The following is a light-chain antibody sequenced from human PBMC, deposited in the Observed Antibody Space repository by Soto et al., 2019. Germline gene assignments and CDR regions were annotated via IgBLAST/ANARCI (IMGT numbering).Light chain of an antibody. CDR3: SSYTSSSTLEV. Sequence: QSVLTQPASVSGSPGQSITISCTGTSSDVGGYDYVSWYQQHPGKAPKLMIYEVSNRPSGVSNRFSGSKSGNTASLTISGLQPEDEADYYCSSYTSSSTLEVFGTGTKLTVL. CDR2: EVS. J-gene: IGLJ1*01. CDR1: SSDVGGYDY. V-gene: IGLV2-14*01.